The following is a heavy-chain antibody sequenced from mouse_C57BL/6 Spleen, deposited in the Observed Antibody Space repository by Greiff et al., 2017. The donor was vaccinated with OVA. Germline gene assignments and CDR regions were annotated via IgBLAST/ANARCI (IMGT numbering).Heavy chain of an antibody. J-gene: IGHJ3*01. CDR1: GYTFTSYW. V-gene: IGHV1-50*01. CDR3: FITTVVARAY. D-gene: IGHD1-1*01. CDR2: IDPSDSYT. Sequence: QVQLQQPGAELVKPGASVKLSCKASGYTFTSYWMQWVKQRPGQGLEWIGEIDPSDSYTNYNQKFKGKATLTVDTSSSTAYMQLSSLTSEDSAVYYCFITTVVARAYWGQGTLVTVSA.